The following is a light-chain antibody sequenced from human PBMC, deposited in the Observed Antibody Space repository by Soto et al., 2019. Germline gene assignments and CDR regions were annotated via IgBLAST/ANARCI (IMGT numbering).Light chain of an antibody. CDR3: QQYDNLRI. V-gene: IGKV1-33*01. CDR1: QDISNF. J-gene: IGKJ3*01. CDR2: DAA. Sequence: DIQMTQSPYSLSASVGDRVTITCQASQDISNFLNWYQQQPGKAPKLLIYDAANLETGVPSRFSGSGSVTVFTLTISSLQPEDVATYYCQQYDNLRIFGPGTKVEI.